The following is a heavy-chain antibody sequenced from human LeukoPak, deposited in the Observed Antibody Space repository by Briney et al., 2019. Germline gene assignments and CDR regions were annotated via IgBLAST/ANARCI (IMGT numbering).Heavy chain of an antibody. D-gene: IGHD6-13*01. J-gene: IGHJ3*02. CDR1: GFTFDDYA. Sequence: GGSLRCSGAASGFTFDDYAMHWVRQAPGKGLKGGSGISGNSGSIGYADSTKGRFTISRDNAKNPLYLQMNSLRAEDTALYYCAKDIGVAAAAFDAFDIWGQGTMVTVSS. CDR2: ISGNSGSI. CDR3: AKDIGVAAAAFDAFDI. V-gene: IGHV3-9*01.